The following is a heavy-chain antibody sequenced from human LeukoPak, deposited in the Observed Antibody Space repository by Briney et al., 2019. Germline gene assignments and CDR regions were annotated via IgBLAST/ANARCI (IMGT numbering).Heavy chain of an antibody. D-gene: IGHD2-2*03. J-gene: IGHJ6*03. CDR3: ARDQLDIVVVPAAISHYYYYMDV. CDR2: ISSSSTI. Sequence: GGSLRLSCAASGFTFSSYSMNWVRQAPGKGLEWVSYISSSSTIYYADSVKGRFTISRDNAKNSLYLQMNSLRAGDTAVYYCARDQLDIVVVPAAISHYYYYMDVWGKGTTVPVSS. V-gene: IGHV3-48*04. CDR1: GFTFSSYS.